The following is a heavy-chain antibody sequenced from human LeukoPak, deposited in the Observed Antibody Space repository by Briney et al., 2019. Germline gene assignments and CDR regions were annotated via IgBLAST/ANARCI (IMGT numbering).Heavy chain of an antibody. V-gene: IGHV4-38-2*01. CDR2: IYHSGST. Sequence: PETLSLTCAVSGYSISSGYYWGWIRQPPGKGLEWIGSIYHSGSTYYNPSLKSRVTISVDTSKNQFSLKLSSVTAADTAVYYCARHGVSSSSWEFVYWGQGTLVTVSS. CDR3: ARHGVSSSSWEFVY. D-gene: IGHD6-13*01. CDR1: GYSISSGYY. J-gene: IGHJ4*02.